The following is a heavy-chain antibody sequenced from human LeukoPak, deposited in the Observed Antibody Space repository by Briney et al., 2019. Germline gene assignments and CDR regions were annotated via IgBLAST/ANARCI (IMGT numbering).Heavy chain of an antibody. CDR2: ISISGTKT. V-gene: IGHV3-23*01. CDR1: GFTFSTHA. CDR3: ANEIRPNDY. Sequence: GGSLRLSCAASGFTFSTHAMTWVRQAPGKGLEWVSAISISGTKTYYADSVKGRFTISRDNSKNTLYLQMYSLRAEDTAVYYCANEIRPNDYWGQGTLVTVSS. D-gene: IGHD4-17*01. J-gene: IGHJ4*02.